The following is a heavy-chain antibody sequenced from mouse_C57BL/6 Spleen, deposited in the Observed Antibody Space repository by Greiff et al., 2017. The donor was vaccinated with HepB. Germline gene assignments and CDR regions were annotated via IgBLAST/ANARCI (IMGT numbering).Heavy chain of an antibody. CDR2: ISYDGSN. J-gene: IGHJ2*01. CDR3: AKGYYPYYFDY. D-gene: IGHD2-3*01. Sequence: EVKLQESGPGLVKPSQSLSLTCSVTGYSITSGYYWNWIRQFPGNKLEWMGYISYDGSNNYNPSLKNRISITRDTSKNQFFLKLNSVTTEDTATYYCAKGYYPYYFDYWGQGTTLTVSS. CDR1: GYSITSGYY. V-gene: IGHV3-6*01.